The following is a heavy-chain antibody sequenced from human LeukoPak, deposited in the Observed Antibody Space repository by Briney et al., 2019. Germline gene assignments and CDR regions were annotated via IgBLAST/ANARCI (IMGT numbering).Heavy chain of an antibody. V-gene: IGHV3-20*04. CDR3: ARGTLKAAATDFDY. Sequence: GGSLRLSCAASGLTFDDYGMSWVRQAPGKGLEWVSGINWNGGSTGYADSVKGRFTISRDNAKNSLYLQMNSLRAEDTALYYCARGTLKAAATDFDYWGQGTLVTVSS. CDR2: INWNGGST. J-gene: IGHJ4*02. CDR1: GLTFDDYG. D-gene: IGHD6-13*01.